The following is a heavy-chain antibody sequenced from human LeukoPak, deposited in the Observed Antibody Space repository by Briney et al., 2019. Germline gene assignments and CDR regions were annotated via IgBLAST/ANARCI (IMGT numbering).Heavy chain of an antibody. J-gene: IGHJ2*01. CDR3: AKDACSGGTCYGGWYCDL. Sequence: GGSLRLSCAASGFTFSTYGMHWVRQAPGKGLEWVAFMHYDGNIKYYADSVKGRFTISRDSSKNTLYLQMYSLRAEDTAVYYCAKDACSGGTCYGGWYCDLWGRGTLVTVSS. CDR2: MHYDGNIK. V-gene: IGHV3-30*02. D-gene: IGHD2-15*01. CDR1: GFTFSTYG.